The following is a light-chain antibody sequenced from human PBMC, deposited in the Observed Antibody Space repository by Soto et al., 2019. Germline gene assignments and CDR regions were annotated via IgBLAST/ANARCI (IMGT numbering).Light chain of an antibody. CDR1: QGISNY. V-gene: IGKV1-27*01. Sequence: DIQMTQSPSSLSASVGDGVTITCRASQGISNYLAWYQQKPGKVPKLLIYDESTLQSGVPSRFSGSGSGTDFTLTISSLQPEDVATYYCQTYNRLPWTFGKGTKVEIK. CDR2: DES. CDR3: QTYNRLPWT. J-gene: IGKJ1*01.